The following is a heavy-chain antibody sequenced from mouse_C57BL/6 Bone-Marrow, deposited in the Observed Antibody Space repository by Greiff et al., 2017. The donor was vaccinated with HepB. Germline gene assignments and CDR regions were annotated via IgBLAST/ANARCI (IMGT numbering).Heavy chain of an antibody. Sequence: QVQLQQPGAELVKPGASVKMSCKASGYTFTSYWITWVKQRPGQGLEWIGDIYPGSGSTNYNEKFKSKATLTVDTSSSTAYMQLSSLTSEDSAVYYCARRMAIYYDYDRFAYWGQGTLVTVSA. CDR2: IYPGSGST. CDR3: ARRMAIYYDYDRFAY. J-gene: IGHJ3*01. CDR1: GYTFTSYW. V-gene: IGHV1-55*01. D-gene: IGHD2-4*01.